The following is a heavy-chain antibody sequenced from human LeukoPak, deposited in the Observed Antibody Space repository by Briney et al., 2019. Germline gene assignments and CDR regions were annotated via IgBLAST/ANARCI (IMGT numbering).Heavy chain of an antibody. J-gene: IGHJ4*02. D-gene: IGHD3-22*01. CDR3: ARGLGTYDSSELTWPMISF. V-gene: IGHV1-8*01. Sequence: ASVTVSCTASGYTFTSYEINWVRQAPGQGLEWMGWMNPDSGDTAYSQKVQGRITMTRRTSISTADMELSSLRSEETAVYYCARGLGTYDSSELTWPMISFWGQGTVVTVSS. CDR2: MNPDSGDT. CDR1: GYTFTSYE.